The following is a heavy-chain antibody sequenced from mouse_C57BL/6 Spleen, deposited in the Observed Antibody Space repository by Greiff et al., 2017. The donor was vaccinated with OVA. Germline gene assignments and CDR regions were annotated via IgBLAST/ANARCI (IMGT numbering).Heavy chain of an antibody. CDR3: ASGYSNYAWFAY. D-gene: IGHD2-5*01. V-gene: IGHV14-3*01. J-gene: IGHJ3*01. CDR2: IDPANGNT. Sequence: EVKLLESVAELVRPGASVKLSCTASGFNIKNTYMHWVKQRPEQGLEWIGRIDPANGNTKYAPKFQGKATITADTTSNTAYLQLSSLTSEDTAIYYCASGYSNYAWFAYWGQGTLVTVSA. CDR1: GFNIKNTY.